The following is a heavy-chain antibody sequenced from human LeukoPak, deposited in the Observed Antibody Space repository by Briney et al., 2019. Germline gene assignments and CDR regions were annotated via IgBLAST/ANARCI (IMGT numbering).Heavy chain of an antibody. Sequence: SVKVSCRASGGTFSSYAISWVRQAPGQGLEWMGGIIPIFGTANYAQKFQGRVTITTDESTSTAYMELSSLRSEDTAVYYCARDFPYCSSTSCYVDWGQGTLVTVSS. CDR2: IIPIFGTA. D-gene: IGHD2-2*01. V-gene: IGHV1-69*05. CDR3: ARDFPYCSSTSCYVD. J-gene: IGHJ4*02. CDR1: GGTFSSYA.